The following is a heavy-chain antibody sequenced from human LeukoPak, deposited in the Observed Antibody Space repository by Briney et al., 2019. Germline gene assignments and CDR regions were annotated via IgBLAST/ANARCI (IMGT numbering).Heavy chain of an antibody. D-gene: IGHD5-18*01. Sequence: GGSLRLSCVDSGITFSNYAVSWVRQAPEKGLDWVSVISGSAHKIRYADSVKGRFTISRDNSENIVYLQMNNLRAEDTAVYYCAGRVTGYSSGYVYWGQGTLATVSS. J-gene: IGHJ4*02. CDR3: AGRVTGYSSGYVY. CDR2: ISGSAHKI. V-gene: IGHV3-23*01. CDR1: GITFSNYA.